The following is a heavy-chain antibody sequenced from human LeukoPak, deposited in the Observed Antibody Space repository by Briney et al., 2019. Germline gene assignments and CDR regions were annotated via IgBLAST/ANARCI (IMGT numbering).Heavy chain of an antibody. Sequence: ASVKVSCKASGGTFSSYAISWVRQAPGQGLEWMGCINPNSGGTNYAQKFQGRVTMTRDTSISTAYMELRRLRSDDTAVYYCARVALWHYYDSSGPPPYFDYWGQGTLVTVSS. CDR1: GGTFSSYA. V-gene: IGHV1-2*02. J-gene: IGHJ4*02. D-gene: IGHD3-22*01. CDR2: INPNSGGT. CDR3: ARVALWHYYDSSGPPPYFDY.